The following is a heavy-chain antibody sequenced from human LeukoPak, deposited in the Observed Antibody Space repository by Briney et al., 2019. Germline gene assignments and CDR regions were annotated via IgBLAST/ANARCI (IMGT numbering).Heavy chain of an antibody. V-gene: IGHV3-7*01. CDR1: GFTFSSYW. J-gene: IGHJ4*02. CDR3: ARDPIGGY. CDR2: IKQDGSEK. Sequence: PGGSLRLSCAASGFTFSSYWISWVRQAPGKGLEWVANIKQDGSEKYYVDSVKGRFTISRDNAKNSLYLQMNSLRAEDTAAYYCARDPIGGYWGQGTLVTVSS.